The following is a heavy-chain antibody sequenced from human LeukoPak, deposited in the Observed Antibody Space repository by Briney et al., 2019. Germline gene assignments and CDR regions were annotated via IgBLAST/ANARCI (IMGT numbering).Heavy chain of an antibody. CDR2: LSGSGGST. J-gene: IGHJ4*02. V-gene: IGHV3-23*01. CDR3: AKGGFGDLDY. D-gene: IGHD3-10*01. CDR1: GFTFSSYA. Sequence: PGGSLRHSCAASGFTFSSYAMSWVRQAPGKGLEWVSALSGSGGSTYYADSVKGRFTISRDNSKNTMYLQMNSLRAEHTAVYYRAKGGFGDLDYWGQGPLTTVSA.